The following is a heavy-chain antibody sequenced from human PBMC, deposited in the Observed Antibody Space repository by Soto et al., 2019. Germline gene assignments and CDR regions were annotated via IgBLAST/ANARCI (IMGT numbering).Heavy chain of an antibody. J-gene: IGHJ5*02. CDR3: ARARKYDDCMFDP. Sequence: QVQLQESGPGLVKPSQTLSLTCTVSGDSISRGAYYWTWIRQHPVKGLEWIGDISNSGRTYYYPSIKSRLTKSLDTSDKHISFKLTSVTAADTAMYYCARARKYDDCMFDPWGQGTLVTVSS. CDR2: ISNSGRT. V-gene: IGHV4-31*03. CDR1: GDSISRGAYY. D-gene: IGHD2-21*01.